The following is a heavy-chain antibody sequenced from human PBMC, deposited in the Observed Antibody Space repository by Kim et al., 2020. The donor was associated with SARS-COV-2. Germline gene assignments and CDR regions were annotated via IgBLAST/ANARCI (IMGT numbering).Heavy chain of an antibody. Sequence: GGSLRLSCAASGFTFSNAWMSWVRQAPGKGLEWVGRIKSKTDGGTTDYAAPVKGRFTISRDDSKNTLYLQMNSLKTEDTAVYYCTTDGVVVPAADYYYYYGMDVWGQGTTVTVSS. J-gene: IGHJ6*02. CDR3: TTDGVVVPAADYYYYYGMDV. CDR1: GFTFSNAW. V-gene: IGHV3-15*01. D-gene: IGHD2-2*01. CDR2: IKSKTDGGTT.